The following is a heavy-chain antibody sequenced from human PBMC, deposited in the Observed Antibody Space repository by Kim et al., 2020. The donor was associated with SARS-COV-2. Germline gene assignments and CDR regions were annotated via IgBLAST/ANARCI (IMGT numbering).Heavy chain of an antibody. D-gene: IGHD3-9*01. V-gene: IGHV5-10-1*01. CDR3: ARHSDYDILTGHLAGWFDP. CDR2: IDPSDSYT. J-gene: IGHJ5*02. CDR1: GYSFTSYW. Sequence: GESLKISCKGSGYSFTSYWISWVRQMPGKGLEWMGRIDPSDSYTNYSPSFQGHVTISADKSISTAYLQWSSLKASDTAMYYCARHSDYDILTGHLAGWFDPWGQGTLVTVSS.